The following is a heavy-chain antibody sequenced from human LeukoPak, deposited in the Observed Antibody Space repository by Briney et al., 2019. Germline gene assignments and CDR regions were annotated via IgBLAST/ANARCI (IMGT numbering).Heavy chain of an antibody. D-gene: IGHD3-16*01. CDR1: GGTFSSYA. Sequence: SVKVSCKASGGTFSSYAISWVRQAPGQGLEWMGGIIPIFGTANYAQKFQGRVTITADESTSTAYMELSSLESEDTAVYYCATTGGDIYYYYMDVWGKGTTVTISS. CDR2: IIPIFGTA. CDR3: ATTGGDIYYYYMDV. V-gene: IGHV1-69*13. J-gene: IGHJ6*03.